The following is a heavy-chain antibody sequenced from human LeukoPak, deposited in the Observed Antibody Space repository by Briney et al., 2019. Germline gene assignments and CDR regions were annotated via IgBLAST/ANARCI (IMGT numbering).Heavy chain of an antibody. CDR3: AKEYSGYDYAFDY. CDR1: GFTFSSYA. CDR2: VSVDGDST. J-gene: IGHJ4*02. V-gene: IGHV3-23*01. D-gene: IGHD5-12*01. Sequence: PGGSLRLSCAASGFTFSSYAMSWVRQAPGQGLEWVSAVSVDGDSTYYADSVKGRFTISRDNSKSTLYLQMNSLRAGDTAVYYCAKEYSGYDYAFDYWGQGTLVTVSS.